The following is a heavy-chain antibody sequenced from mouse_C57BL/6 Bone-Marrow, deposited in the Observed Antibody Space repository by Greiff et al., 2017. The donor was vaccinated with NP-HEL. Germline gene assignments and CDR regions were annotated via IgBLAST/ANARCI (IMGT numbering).Heavy chain of an antibody. D-gene: IGHD2-4*01. CDR3: TRDGSTMIRGSYYFDY. CDR2: ISSGGDYI. V-gene: IGHV5-9-1*02. J-gene: IGHJ2*01. Sequence: DVMLVESGEGLVKPGGSLKLSCAASGFTFSSYAMSWVRQTPEKRLEWVAYISSGGDYIYYADTVKGRFTISRDNARNTLYLQMSSLKSEDTAMYYCTRDGSTMIRGSYYFDYWGQGTTLTVSS. CDR1: GFTFSSYA.